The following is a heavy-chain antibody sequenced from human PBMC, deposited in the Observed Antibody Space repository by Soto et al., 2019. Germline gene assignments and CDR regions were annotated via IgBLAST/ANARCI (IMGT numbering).Heavy chain of an antibody. CDR3: AREFAYCGGDCYPRDAFDI. Sequence: SVNVSCKASVYTFTGYYMHLVRQAPGQGLEWMGWINPNSGGTNYAQKFQGWFTMTRDTSISTAYMELSRLRSDDTAVYYCAREFAYCGGDCYPRDAFDIWGQGTMVTVS. V-gene: IGHV1-2*04. CDR2: INPNSGGT. CDR1: VYTFTGYY. D-gene: IGHD2-21*02. J-gene: IGHJ3*02.